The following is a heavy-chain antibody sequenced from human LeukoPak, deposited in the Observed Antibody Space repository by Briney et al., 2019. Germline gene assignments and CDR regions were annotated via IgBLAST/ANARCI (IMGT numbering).Heavy chain of an antibody. CDR1: GGTFSSYA. CDR2: IIPIFGTA. Sequence: SVKDSCKASGGTFSSYAISWVRQAPGQGLEWMGGIIPIFGTANYAQKFQGRVTITADESTSTAYMELSSLRSEDTAVYYCARALHYYDSSGYHYYFDYWGQGTLVTVSS. CDR3: ARALHYYDSSGYHYYFDY. D-gene: IGHD3-22*01. V-gene: IGHV1-69*13. J-gene: IGHJ4*02.